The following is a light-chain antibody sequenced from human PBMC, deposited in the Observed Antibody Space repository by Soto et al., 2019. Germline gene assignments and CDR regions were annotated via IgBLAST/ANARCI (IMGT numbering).Light chain of an antibody. CDR2: DDS. CDR1: NIGSKS. V-gene: IGLV3-21*02. J-gene: IGLJ3*02. Sequence: SYELTQPPSVSVAPGQTARITCGGYNIGSKSVHWYQQRPGQAPVLVVYDDSDRPSGIPERFSGSNSGNTATLTISRVEAGDEADYYCQVWDSKSDQWVFGGGTKLTVL. CDR3: QVWDSKSDQWV.